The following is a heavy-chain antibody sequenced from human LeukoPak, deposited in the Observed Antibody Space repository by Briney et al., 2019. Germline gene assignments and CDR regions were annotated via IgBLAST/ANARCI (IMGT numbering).Heavy chain of an antibody. CDR2: ISAYNGNT. V-gene: IGHV1-18*01. J-gene: IGHJ5*02. CDR1: GYTFTSYG. Sequence: ASVKVSCKASGYTFTSYGISWVRQAPGQGLEWMGWISAYNGNTNYAQKLQGRVTMTTDTSTSTAYMELRSLRSDDTAVYYCARDLETVIVATIKYNWFDPWGQGTLVTVSS. D-gene: IGHD5-12*01. CDR3: ARDLETVIVATIKYNWFDP.